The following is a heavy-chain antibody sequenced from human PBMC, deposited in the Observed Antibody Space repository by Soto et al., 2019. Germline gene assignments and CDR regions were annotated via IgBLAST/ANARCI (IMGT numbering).Heavy chain of an antibody. CDR2: IRSKAYGGTT. J-gene: IGHJ6*02. D-gene: IGHD3-3*02. V-gene: IGHV3-49*04. CDR3: TRGGPIFGVVFGMDA. CDR1: GFTFGDYA. Sequence: PGGSLRLSCTASGFTFGDYAMSWVRQAPGKGLEWVGFIRSKAYGGTTEYAASVKGRFTISRDDSKSIAYLQMNSLKTEDTAVYYCTRGGPIFGVVFGMDARGQGTPVTV.